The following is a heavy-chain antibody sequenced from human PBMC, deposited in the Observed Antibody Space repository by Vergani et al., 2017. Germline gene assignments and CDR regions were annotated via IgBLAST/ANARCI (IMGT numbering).Heavy chain of an antibody. CDR3: AREGVVVPDRYNWFDP. CDR1: GGSFSYSG. V-gene: IGHV1-69*13. Sequence: QVQLVQSGAEVKKPGSSVKVSCKASGGSFSYSGFSWVRQAPGQGLEWMGRIIPMSGTADYVQKFQGRVTITADESTNTVYMELSSLKSEDTAVYYCAREGVVVPDRYNWFDPWGQGTLVTVSS. CDR2: IIPMSGTA. J-gene: IGHJ5*02. D-gene: IGHD2-15*01.